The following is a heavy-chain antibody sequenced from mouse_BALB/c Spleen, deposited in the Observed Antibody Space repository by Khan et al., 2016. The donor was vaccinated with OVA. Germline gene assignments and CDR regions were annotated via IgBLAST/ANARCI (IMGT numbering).Heavy chain of an antibody. CDR1: GFTFSTFA. J-gene: IGHJ3*01. Sequence: EVKLVESGGGLVKPGGSLKLSCAASGFTFSTFAMSRVRQTPEKRPEWVATINSDGDYTYYPDNVTGRFTISRDNAKNTLYLQINSLRAEDTAMYYCARSPYGNFAYWGQGTLVTVSA. D-gene: IGHD2-1*01. CDR2: INSDGDYT. CDR3: ARSPYGNFAY. V-gene: IGHV5-9-3*01.